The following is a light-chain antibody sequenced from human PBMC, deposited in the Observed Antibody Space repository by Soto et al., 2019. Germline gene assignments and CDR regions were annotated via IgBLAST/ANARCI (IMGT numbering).Light chain of an antibody. CDR1: SSDVGGYNY. CDR3: SSYTTSSTLLYV. J-gene: IGLJ1*01. CDR2: AAS. V-gene: IGLV2-14*01. Sequence: QSALTQPASVSGSPGQSITISCTGTSSDVGGYNYVSWYQQHPGKAPKLTIYAASNRPSGVSTRFSGSKSGNTASLTISGLQAEDEADYHCSSYTTSSTLLYVFGTGTKLTVL.